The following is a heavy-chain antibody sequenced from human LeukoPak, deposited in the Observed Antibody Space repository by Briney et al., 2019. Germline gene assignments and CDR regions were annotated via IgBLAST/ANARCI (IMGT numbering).Heavy chain of an antibody. V-gene: IGHV3-15*07. CDR1: GFTYSNVW. D-gene: IGHD3-3*02. CDR2: IKTNAEGGTL. CDR3: TTGIDDEGGY. J-gene: IGHJ4*02. Sequence: GGSLRLSCAATGFTYSNVWMNWVRQAPGKGLEWVGRIKTNAEGGTLDYTAPVKGRFTISRDDSKNTLYLQMDSLEVEDTGMYYCTTGIDDEGGYWGQGTLVTVSS.